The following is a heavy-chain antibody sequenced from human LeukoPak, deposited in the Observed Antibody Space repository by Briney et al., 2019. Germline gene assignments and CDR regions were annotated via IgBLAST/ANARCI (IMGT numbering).Heavy chain of an antibody. V-gene: IGHV3-23*01. Sequence: GGSLRLSCAASGFTFSNCGMSWVRQAPGKGLQWLSVIGGDGTTYYADSVKGRFTVSRDNSENTLYLQMNSLRAEDTAVYYCVKSPLNLGYCSGGSCHYFDYWGQGTLVTVSS. J-gene: IGHJ4*02. CDR3: VKSPLNLGYCSGGSCHYFDY. CDR2: IGGDGTT. D-gene: IGHD2-15*01. CDR1: GFTFSNCG.